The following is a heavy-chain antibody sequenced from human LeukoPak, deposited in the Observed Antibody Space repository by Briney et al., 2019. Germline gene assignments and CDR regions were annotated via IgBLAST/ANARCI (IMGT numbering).Heavy chain of an antibody. Sequence: GGSLRLSCAASGFTFSSYAMHWVRQAPGKGLEWVSYISSSSSTIYYADSVKGRFTISRDNAKNSLYLQMNSLRAEDTAVYYCARGAYYYEDWGQGTLVTVSS. J-gene: IGHJ4*02. CDR1: GFTFSSYA. CDR2: ISSSSSTI. D-gene: IGHD3-22*01. CDR3: ARGAYYYED. V-gene: IGHV3-48*01.